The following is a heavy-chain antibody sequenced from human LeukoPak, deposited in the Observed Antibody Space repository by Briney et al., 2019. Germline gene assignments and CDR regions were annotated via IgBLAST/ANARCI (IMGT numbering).Heavy chain of an antibody. Sequence: PGGSLRLSCAASGFTFDDYAMHWVRQAPGKGLEWVSGISWNSGSIGYADSVKGRFTISRDNAKNSLYLQMNSLRAEDTALYYCAKAELDPWGQETLVTVSS. V-gene: IGHV3-9*01. CDR3: AKAELDP. CDR2: ISWNSGSI. J-gene: IGHJ5*02. CDR1: GFTFDDYA.